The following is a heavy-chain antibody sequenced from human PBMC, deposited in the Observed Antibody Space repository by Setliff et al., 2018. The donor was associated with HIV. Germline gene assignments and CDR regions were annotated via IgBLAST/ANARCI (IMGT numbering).Heavy chain of an antibody. Sequence: ASVKVSCKTSGYSFTSYTMHWLRQAPGQRPEWVGWINVVNVNTKYSQKFQGRVTITRDTSATTAYMELRSLRSEDTAVYYCARGRGRYSSGYFIDYWGQGTLVTVSS. CDR3: ARGRGRYSSGYFIDY. CDR2: INVVNVNT. V-gene: IGHV1-3*01. CDR1: GYSFTSYT. J-gene: IGHJ4*02. D-gene: IGHD6-19*01.